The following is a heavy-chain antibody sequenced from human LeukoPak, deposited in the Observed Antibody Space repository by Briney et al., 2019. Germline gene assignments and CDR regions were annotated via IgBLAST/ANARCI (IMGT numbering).Heavy chain of an antibody. J-gene: IGHJ4*02. D-gene: IGHD5-18*01. CDR2: IYYSGST. V-gene: IGHV4-31*03. CDR3: ARGGGSYGADFDY. Sequence: SETLSLTCTVSGGSISTGGYYWSWIRQHPGKGLEWIGYIYYSGSTYYNPSLKSRVTISVDTSKSQLSLKLNSVTAADTAVYYCARGGGSYGADFDYWGQGTLVTVSS. CDR1: GGSISTGGYY.